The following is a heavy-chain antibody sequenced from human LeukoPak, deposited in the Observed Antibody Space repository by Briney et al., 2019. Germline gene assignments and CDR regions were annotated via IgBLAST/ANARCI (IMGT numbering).Heavy chain of an antibody. J-gene: IGHJ6*03. CDR1: GFTFSSYW. Sequence: GGSLRLSCAASGFTFSSYWMSWVRQAPGKGLEWVANIKQDGSEKYYVDSVKGRFTISRDNAKNSLYLQMNSLRAEDTAVYYCARYGATPYYYYYYMDVWGKGTTVTVSS. V-gene: IGHV3-7*01. CDR3: ARYGATPYYYYYYMDV. D-gene: IGHD1-26*01. CDR2: IKQDGSEK.